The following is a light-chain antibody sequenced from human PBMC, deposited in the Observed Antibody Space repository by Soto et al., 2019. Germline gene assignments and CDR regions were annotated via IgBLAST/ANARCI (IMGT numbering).Light chain of an antibody. V-gene: IGLV2-18*02. CDR2: EVS. CDR3: CSYAGTFYV. J-gene: IGLJ1*01. Sequence: QSALTQPPSVSGSPGQSVTISCTGTSSDFGSYNRVSWYQRPPGTGPKLMIYEVSNRPSGVPDRFSGSKSGNTASLTISGLQAEDEADYYCCSYAGTFYVFGTGTKVTVL. CDR1: SSDFGSYNR.